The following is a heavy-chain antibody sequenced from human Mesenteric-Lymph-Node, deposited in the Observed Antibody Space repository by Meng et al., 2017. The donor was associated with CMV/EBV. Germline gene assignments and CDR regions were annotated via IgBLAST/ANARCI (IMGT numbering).Heavy chain of an antibody. CDR1: GFTFSSYS. CDR3: ARFRAAAGLSYFDY. J-gene: IGHJ4*02. Sequence: ASGFTFSSYSMNWVRQAPGKGLEWVASISSSSSYIYYADSVKGRFTISRDNAKNSPYLQMNSLRAEDTAVYYCARFRAAAGLSYFDYWGQGTLVTVSS. D-gene: IGHD6-13*01. CDR2: ISSSSSYI. V-gene: IGHV3-21*01.